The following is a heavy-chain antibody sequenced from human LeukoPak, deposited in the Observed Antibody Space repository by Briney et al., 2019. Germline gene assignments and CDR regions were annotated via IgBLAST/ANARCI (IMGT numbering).Heavy chain of an antibody. J-gene: IGHJ4*02. CDR2: INHSGST. Sequence: PSETLSLTCAVYGGSFSGYYWSWIRQPPGKGLEWIWDINHSGSTNYNPALKSRGSISVDTSKNQFSLKLSSVTAADTAVYYCARLGESYDYVWGSYRYQGYFDYWGQGTLVTVSS. CDR3: ARLGESYDYVWGSYRYQGYFDY. D-gene: IGHD3-16*02. CDR1: GGSFSGYY. V-gene: IGHV4-34*01.